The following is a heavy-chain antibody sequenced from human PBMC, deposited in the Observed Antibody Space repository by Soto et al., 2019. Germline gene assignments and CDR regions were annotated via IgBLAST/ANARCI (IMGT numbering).Heavy chain of an antibody. D-gene: IGHD3-3*02. CDR2: ISGSGGST. V-gene: IGHV3-23*01. J-gene: IGHJ4*02. Sequence: EVHLLESGGGLVQPGGSLRLSCAASGFTFSRYAMTWVRQVPGRGLEWVSIISGSGGSTYYADSVKGRFAISRDNSKNTLYLQMNSLRDEDTAVYYCAKDGEVGFLELLLSHWGPGTLFTVSS. CDR1: GFTFSRYA. CDR3: AKDGEVGFLELLLSH.